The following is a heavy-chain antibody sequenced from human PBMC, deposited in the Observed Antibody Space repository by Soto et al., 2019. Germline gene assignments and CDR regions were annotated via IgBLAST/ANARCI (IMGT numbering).Heavy chain of an antibody. CDR2: INAYNGDT. CDR3: ARDHRKNVVVVPAAYYYYYMDV. J-gene: IGHJ6*03. V-gene: IGHV1-18*01. CDR1: GYMFSSYG. Sequence: ASVKVSCKTSGYMFSSYGITWVRQAPGQGLEWMGWINAYNGDTKYAQSVQGRVSLTIDTSTSTAYMELGSLRSDDTAVYYCARDHRKNVVVVPAAYYYYYMDVWGSGTTVTVSS. D-gene: IGHD2-2*01.